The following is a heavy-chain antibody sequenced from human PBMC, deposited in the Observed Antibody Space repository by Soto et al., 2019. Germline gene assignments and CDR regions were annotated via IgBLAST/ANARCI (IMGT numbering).Heavy chain of an antibody. CDR1: GYSFTNYW. V-gene: IGHV5-51*01. D-gene: IGHD3-3*01. CDR3: ARLEWLSLAAWFDP. CDR2: IYPDDSDT. J-gene: IGHJ5*02. Sequence: LGESLRISCKGSGYSFTNYWIGWVRQMPGKGLEWMGTIYPDDSDTKYSPSFQGQVTFSADKSINTAYLQWSSLKASDTAIYYCARLEWLSLAAWFDPWGQGTLVTVSS.